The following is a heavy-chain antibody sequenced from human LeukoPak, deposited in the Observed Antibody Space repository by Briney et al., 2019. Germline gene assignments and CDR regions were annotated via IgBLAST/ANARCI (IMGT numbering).Heavy chain of an antibody. V-gene: IGHV3-7*01. CDR1: GFTFSDYW. CDR2: IREDGRKA. D-gene: IGHD2-21*02. J-gene: IGHJ4*02. Sequence: GGSLRLSCAAPGFTFSDYWMTWVRQAPGKGPEWVANIREDGRKAYYVDSVMGRFTISRDNVKNSLYLQMSYLRAEDTAVYYCARDQVGGHYQFWGQGALVAVSS. CDR3: ARDQVGGHYQF.